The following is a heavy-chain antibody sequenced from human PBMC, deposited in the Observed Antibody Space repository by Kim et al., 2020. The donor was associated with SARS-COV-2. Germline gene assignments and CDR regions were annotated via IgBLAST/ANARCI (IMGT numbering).Heavy chain of an antibody. J-gene: IGHJ4*02. D-gene: IGHD6-19*01. CDR2: ISSSGSTI. CDR1: GFTFSDYY. CDR3: ASANIAVADYYFDY. V-gene: IGHV3-11*01. Sequence: GGSLRLSCAASGFTFSDYYMSWIRQAPGKGLEWVSYISSSGSTIYYADSVKGRFTISRDNAKNSLYLQMNSLRAEDTAVYYCASANIAVADYYFDYWGQGTLVTVSS.